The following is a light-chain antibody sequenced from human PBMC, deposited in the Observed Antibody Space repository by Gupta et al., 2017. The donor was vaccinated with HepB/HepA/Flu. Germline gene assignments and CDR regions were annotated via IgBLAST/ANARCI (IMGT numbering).Light chain of an antibody. CDR1: SSNIGSNP. Sequence: QSVLTQPPSASGPPGRRVTISCSGSSSNIGSNPVYWYQQLPGTAPKLLIYSNDQRPSGVPDRFSGSKSGTSASLAISGLRSEDEGIYDCAAWDDSLSGPVFGGGTTLAVL. J-gene: IGLJ3*02. CDR3: AAWDDSLSGPV. V-gene: IGLV1-47*02. CDR2: SND.